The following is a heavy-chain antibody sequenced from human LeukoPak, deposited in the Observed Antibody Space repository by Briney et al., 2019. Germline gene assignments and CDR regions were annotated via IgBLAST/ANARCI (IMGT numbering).Heavy chain of an antibody. D-gene: IGHD3-22*01. CDR1: GFTFSTYG. Sequence: PGRSLRLSCAASGFTFSTYGMQWVRQAPGKGLEWVAAIWYDGSEKYYADSVKGRFTISRDNSKDTLYVKMNSLRAEDTAVYYWSRDVSSGYLGFDYWGQGTLVTVSS. V-gene: IGHV3-33*01. CDR3: SRDVSSGYLGFDY. J-gene: IGHJ4*02. CDR2: IWYDGSEK.